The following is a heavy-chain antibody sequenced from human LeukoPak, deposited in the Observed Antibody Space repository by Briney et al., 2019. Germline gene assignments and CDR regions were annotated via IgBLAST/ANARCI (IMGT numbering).Heavy chain of an antibody. D-gene: IGHD3-22*01. J-gene: IGHJ5*02. CDR2: MNPNSGNT. V-gene: IGHV1-8*01. CDR1: GYTFTSYD. Sequence: GASVKVSCKASGYTFTSYDISWVRQATGQGLEWMGWMNPNSGNTGYAQKFQGRVTITRNTSISTAYMELSSLRSEDTAVYYCARDTIRRYTYYYDSSGYYHHRGNNWFDPWGQGTLVTVSS. CDR3: ARDTIRRYTYYYDSSGYYHHRGNNWFDP.